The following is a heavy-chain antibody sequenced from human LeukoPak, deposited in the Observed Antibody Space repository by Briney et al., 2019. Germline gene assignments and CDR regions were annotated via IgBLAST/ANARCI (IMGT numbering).Heavy chain of an antibody. Sequence: EASVKVSCKASGYTFTNHYMHWVRQAPGQGLEWMGKINPGGGGTTYAQKVQGRVTMTEDTSTDTAYMELSSLRSEDTAVYYCATEGRYYWNHDGGEIDYWGQGTLVTVSS. V-gene: IGHV1-46*01. J-gene: IGHJ4*02. CDR3: ATEGRYYWNHDGGEIDY. CDR1: GYTFTNHY. CDR2: INPGGGGT. D-gene: IGHD1-14*01.